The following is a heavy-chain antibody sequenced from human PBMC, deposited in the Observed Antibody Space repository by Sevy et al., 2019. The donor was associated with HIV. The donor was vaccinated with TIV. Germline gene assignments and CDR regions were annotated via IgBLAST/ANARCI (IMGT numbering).Heavy chain of an antibody. CDR3: AKGQQLITQSGSYFYYGMNV. Sequence: GGSLRLSCAASNLTFEDYAMHWVRRAPRKGLEWVSGISWNRADIGFAASVKGRFTISRDNAKSSVYLQINSLTPEDTGVYYCAKGQQLITQSGSYFYYGMNVWGQGTTVTVSS. V-gene: IGHV3-9*01. D-gene: IGHD6-13*01. CDR1: NLTFEDYA. CDR2: ISWNRADI. J-gene: IGHJ6*02.